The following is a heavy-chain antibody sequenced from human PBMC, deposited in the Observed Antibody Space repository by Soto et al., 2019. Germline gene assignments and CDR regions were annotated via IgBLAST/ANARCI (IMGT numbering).Heavy chain of an antibody. V-gene: IGHV3-15*01. Sequence: GGSLGLSCAASGVTFSNAGMSWVRQAPGKGLEWVGRIKSKTDGGTTDYAAPVKGRFTISRDDSKNTLYLQMNSLKTEDTAVYYCTTGDDSYGYLLGYWGQGTLVTVSS. CDR3: TTGDDSYGYLLGY. CDR2: IKSKTDGGTT. J-gene: IGHJ4*02. CDR1: GVTFSNAG. D-gene: IGHD5-18*01.